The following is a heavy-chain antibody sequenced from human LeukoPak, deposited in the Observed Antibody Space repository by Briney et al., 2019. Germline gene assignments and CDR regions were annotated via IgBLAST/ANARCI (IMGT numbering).Heavy chain of an antibody. CDR2: MYYGGSP. V-gene: IGHV4-59*13. CDR1: GGSISSFY. Sequence: SETLSLTCTVSGGSISSFYWSWIRQPPGKGLEWIGYMYYGGSPNYNPSLKSRVITSLDTSKKQFSLKLNSVTTADTAVYYCVTGRFSYGWYDHWGQGILVIVSS. CDR3: VTGRFSYGWYDH. J-gene: IGHJ5*02. D-gene: IGHD3-16*01.